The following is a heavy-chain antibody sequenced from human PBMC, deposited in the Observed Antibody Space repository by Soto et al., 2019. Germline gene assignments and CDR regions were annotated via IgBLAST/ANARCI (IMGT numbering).Heavy chain of an antibody. D-gene: IGHD3-10*01. CDR3: ATVHPNPRFYDY. CDR2: TGGNGRTT. J-gene: IGHJ4*02. Sequence: EVQLLESGGDLVQPGGSLRLSCGASGFTFSISAMSWVRQAPGKGLEWVSTTGGNGRTTYYADSVKGRFTVSRDNSKNTLDLQMTSLRAEDSAVYFCATVHPNPRFYDYWGQGTLVTVSS. CDR1: GFTFSISA. V-gene: IGHV3-23*01.